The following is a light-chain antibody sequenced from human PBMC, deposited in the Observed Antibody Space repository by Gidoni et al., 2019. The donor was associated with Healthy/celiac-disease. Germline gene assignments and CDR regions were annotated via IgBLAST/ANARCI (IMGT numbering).Light chain of an antibody. CDR3: QQDDNLPYT. Sequence: DIQMTQSPSSLSASVGDRVTITCQASQDISKYLNWYQQKPGKAPKLLSYDASNLETGVPSRFSGSGSGTDFTFTISSLQPEDIATYYCQQDDNLPYTFGQGTKLEIK. CDR2: DAS. V-gene: IGKV1-33*01. J-gene: IGKJ2*01. CDR1: QDISKY.